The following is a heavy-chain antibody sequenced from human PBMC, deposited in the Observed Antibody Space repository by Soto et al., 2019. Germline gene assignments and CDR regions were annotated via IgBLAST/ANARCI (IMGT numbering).Heavy chain of an antibody. Sequence: PSETLSLTCAVSGDSISRGGYSWTWIRQPPGKALEWLGNIYDSGSTSYNPYLKSRVAISVDTSKNLFPLRLTPVTAADPGVYFCGRGSSSYYDYGMDVWGQRSTVTVSS. CDR2: IYDSGST. J-gene: IGHJ6*02. V-gene: IGHV4-30-2*01. CDR1: GDSISRGGYS. CDR3: GRGSSSYYDYGMDV. D-gene: IGHD6-6*01.